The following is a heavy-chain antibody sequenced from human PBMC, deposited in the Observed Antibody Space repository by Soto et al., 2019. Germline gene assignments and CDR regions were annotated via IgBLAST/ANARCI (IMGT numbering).Heavy chain of an antibody. V-gene: IGHV3-23*01. Sequence: EVQLLESGGGLVQPAGSLRLSCAASGFTFSNYAMTCVRQAPGKGLEWVSVITGSGGGTYFVDSVKGRFTISRDNSKNTVYLQMNSLRAEDTAVYYCAKRTLTAAGFDYWGQGTLVTVSS. CDR2: ITGSGGGT. D-gene: IGHD6-13*01. CDR3: AKRTLTAAGFDY. CDR1: GFTFSNYA. J-gene: IGHJ4*02.